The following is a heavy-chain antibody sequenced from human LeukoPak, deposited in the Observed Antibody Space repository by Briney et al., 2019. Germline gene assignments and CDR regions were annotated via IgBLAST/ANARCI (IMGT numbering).Heavy chain of an antibody. J-gene: IGHJ4*02. CDR3: ARDSNYFDSSGYHQYYFDY. D-gene: IGHD3-22*01. V-gene: IGHV4-59*01. CDR2: IYYSGST. CDR1: GGSTSTYY. Sequence: SETLSLTCTVSGGSTSTYYWSWIRQPPGKGLEWIGYIYYSGSTNYNPSLKSRVTISVDTSKNQFSLKLSSVTAADTAVYYCARDSNYFDSSGYHQYYFDYWGQGILVTVSS.